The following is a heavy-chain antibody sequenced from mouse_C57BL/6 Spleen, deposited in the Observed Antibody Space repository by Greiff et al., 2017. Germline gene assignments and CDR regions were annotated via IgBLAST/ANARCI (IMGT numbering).Heavy chain of an antibody. V-gene: IGHV7-3*01. Sequence: EVQVVESGGGLVQPGGSLSLSCAASGFTFTDYYMSWVRQPPGKALEWLGFIRNKANGYTTEYSASVKGRFTISRDNSQSILYLQMNALRAEDSASYYCARLYYDYDVGAMDYWGQGTSVTVSS. CDR3: ARLYYDYDVGAMDY. CDR2: IRNKANGYTT. J-gene: IGHJ4*01. D-gene: IGHD2-4*01. CDR1: GFTFTDYY.